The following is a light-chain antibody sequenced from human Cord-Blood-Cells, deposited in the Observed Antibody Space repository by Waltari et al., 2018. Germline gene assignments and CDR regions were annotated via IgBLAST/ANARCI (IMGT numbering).Light chain of an antibody. V-gene: IGKV3-15*01. CDR2: GAA. CDR3: QQYNNWPMYT. J-gene: IGKJ2*01. CDR1: QSVSSN. Sequence: EIVMTQSPATLSVSPGERATLSRRASQSVSSNLAWYQQKPGQAPRPLIYGAATRATGIPARFSGSGSGTEFTLTISSLQSEDFAVYYCQQYNNWPMYTFGQGTKLEIK.